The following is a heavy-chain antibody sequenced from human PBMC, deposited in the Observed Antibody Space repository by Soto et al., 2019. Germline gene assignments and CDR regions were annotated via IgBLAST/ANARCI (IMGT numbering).Heavy chain of an antibody. CDR1: GYTFTGYY. J-gene: IGHJ4*02. V-gene: IGHV1-2*02. Sequence: ASVKVSCKASGYTFTGYYMHLVRQAPGQGLEWXGWXXPXXXXXNXXXKFQGRVTMTRDTSISTAYMELSRLRSDDTAVYYCARVQEDTAYPYWGQGTLVTVSS. D-gene: IGHD5-18*01. CDR2: XXPXXXXX. CDR3: ARVQEDTAYPY.